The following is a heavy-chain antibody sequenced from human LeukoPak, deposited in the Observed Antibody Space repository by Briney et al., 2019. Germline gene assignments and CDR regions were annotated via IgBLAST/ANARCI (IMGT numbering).Heavy chain of an antibody. CDR3: AIRLYYYGSGDAFDI. CDR1: GFTFSSYR. J-gene: IGHJ3*02. Sequence: GGSLRLSCAASGFTFSSYRMNWVGQAPGKGLEGVSAISVIGGSTYYADSVKGRFTISRDNSKNTLYLQMNSLRAEDTAVYYCAIRLYYYGSGDAFDIWGQGTMVTVSS. CDR2: ISVIGGST. V-gene: IGHV3-23*01. D-gene: IGHD3-10*01.